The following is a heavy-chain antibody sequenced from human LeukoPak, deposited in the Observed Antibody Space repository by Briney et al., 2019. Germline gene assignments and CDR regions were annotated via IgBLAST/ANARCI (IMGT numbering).Heavy chain of an antibody. J-gene: IGHJ4*02. D-gene: IGHD2-15*01. CDR1: GFTFSSYS. CDR3: ASDIVVVVAATPGTIRDY. CDR2: ISSSSSYI. V-gene: IGHV3-21*01. Sequence: GGSLRLSCAASGFTFSSYSMNWVRQAPGKGLEWVSSISSSSSYIYYADSVKGRFTISRDNAKNSLYLQMNSLRAEDTAVYYCASDIVVVVAATPGTIRDYWGQGTLVTVSS.